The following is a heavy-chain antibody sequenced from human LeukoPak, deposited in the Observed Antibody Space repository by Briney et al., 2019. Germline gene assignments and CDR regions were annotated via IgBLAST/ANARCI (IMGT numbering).Heavy chain of an antibody. Sequence: SETLSLTCTVSGGSIGSSSYYWGWIRQPPGKGLEWIGSIYYSGSTYYNPSLKSRVTISVDKSQNQFSLKLSSVTATDTAVYYCARNGYYSADYWGLGTLVTVSS. V-gene: IGHV4-39*07. CDR3: ARNGYYSADY. J-gene: IGHJ4*02. CDR1: GGSIGSSSYY. D-gene: IGHD4-17*01. CDR2: IYYSGST.